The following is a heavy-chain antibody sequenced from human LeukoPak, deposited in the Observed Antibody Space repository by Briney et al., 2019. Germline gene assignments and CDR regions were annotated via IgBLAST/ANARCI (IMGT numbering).Heavy chain of an antibody. D-gene: IGHD3-10*01. CDR1: GGSISSYY. CDR3: ARDGEFGELPDY. Sequence: SETLSLTCTVSGGSISSYYWSWIRQPPGKGLEWIGYIYCSGSTNYNPSLKSRVTISVDTSKNQFSLKLSSVTAADTAVYYCARDGEFGELPDYWGQGTLVTVSS. J-gene: IGHJ4*02. V-gene: IGHV4-59*01. CDR2: IYCSGST.